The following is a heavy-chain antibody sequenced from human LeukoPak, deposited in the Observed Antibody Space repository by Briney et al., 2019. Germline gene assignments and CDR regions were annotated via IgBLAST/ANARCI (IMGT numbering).Heavy chain of an antibody. CDR3: ARVNVGYYYDSSGYYYSAFDI. CDR1: GFSLSTSGMC. Sequence: SGPTLVEPTQTLTLTCTFSGFSLSTSGMCVSWIRQPPGKALEWLARIDWDDDEYYSTSLKTRLTISKDTSKNQVVLTMTNMDPVDTATYYCARVNVGYYYDSSGYYYSAFDIWGQGTMVTVSS. D-gene: IGHD3-22*01. CDR2: IDWDDDE. V-gene: IGHV2-70*11. J-gene: IGHJ3*02.